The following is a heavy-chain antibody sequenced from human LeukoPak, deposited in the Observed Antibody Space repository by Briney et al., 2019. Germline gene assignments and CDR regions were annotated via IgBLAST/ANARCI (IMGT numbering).Heavy chain of an antibody. V-gene: IGHV4-31*03. Sequence: KPSETLSLTCTVSGVSISSGGYYWSWIRQRPGKGLEWIGYIYYSGSTYYNPSLKSRVTISVDTSKNQFSLKLSSVTAADTAVYYCAGLRSGIDYWGQGTLVTVSS. J-gene: IGHJ4*02. CDR1: GVSISSGGYY. CDR3: AGLRSGIDY. CDR2: IYYSGST. D-gene: IGHD6-25*01.